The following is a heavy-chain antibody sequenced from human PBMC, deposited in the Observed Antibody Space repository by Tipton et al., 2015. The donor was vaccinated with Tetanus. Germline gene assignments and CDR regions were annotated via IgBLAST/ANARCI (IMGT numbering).Heavy chain of an antibody. CDR1: GGSISSGGYY. V-gene: IGHV4-31*03. CDR2: IYFSGST. Sequence: TLSLTCTVSGGSISSGGYYWSWIRQHPGKGLEWIGDIYFSGSTYYNPSLKSRVTISVDTSKNQFCLKLNSVTAADTAVYYCARDQARGARGWNYFDYWGQGTLVTVSS. CDR3: ARDQARGARGWNYFDY. J-gene: IGHJ4*02. D-gene: IGHD1-26*01.